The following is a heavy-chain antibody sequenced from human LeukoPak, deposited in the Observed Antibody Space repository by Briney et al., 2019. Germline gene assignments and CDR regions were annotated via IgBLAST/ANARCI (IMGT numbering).Heavy chain of an antibody. Sequence: GGSLRLSCAASGFTFSDYYMSWIRQAPGKGLEWVSYISSNGSTIYYADSVKGRFTISRDNAKNSLFLQMNSLRAEDTAVYYCARVAPGGTPDLGVYMDVWGKGTTVTVSS. J-gene: IGHJ6*03. D-gene: IGHD1-14*01. CDR2: ISSNGSTI. CDR3: ARVAPGGTPDLGVYMDV. CDR1: GFTFSDYY. V-gene: IGHV3-11*01.